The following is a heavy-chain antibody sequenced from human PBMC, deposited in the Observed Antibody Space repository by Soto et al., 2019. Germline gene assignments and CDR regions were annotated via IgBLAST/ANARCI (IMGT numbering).Heavy chain of an antibody. Sequence: SATLSLTCTVSGVSIISYYWSWIRQPAGKGLEWIGRIYTSGSTNYNPSLKSRVTMSVDTSKNQFSLKLSSVTAADTAVYYCARCGLYCSSTSCPDAFDIWGQGTMVTVSS. CDR3: ARCGLYCSSTSCPDAFDI. CDR2: IYTSGST. V-gene: IGHV4-4*07. D-gene: IGHD2-2*01. CDR1: GVSIISYY. J-gene: IGHJ3*02.